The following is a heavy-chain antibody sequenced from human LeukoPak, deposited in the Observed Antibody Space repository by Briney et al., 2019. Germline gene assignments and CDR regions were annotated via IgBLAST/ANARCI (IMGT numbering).Heavy chain of an antibody. Sequence: SQTLSLTCAVSGGSISSGGYSWSWIRQPPGKGLEWIGYIYHSESTYYNPSLKSRVTISVDRSKNQFSLKLSSVTAADTAVYYCARGEGRGAVDYWGQGTLVTVSS. CDR1: GGSISSGGYS. CDR2: IYHSEST. CDR3: ARGEGRGAVDY. V-gene: IGHV4-30-2*01. D-gene: IGHD1-26*01. J-gene: IGHJ4*02.